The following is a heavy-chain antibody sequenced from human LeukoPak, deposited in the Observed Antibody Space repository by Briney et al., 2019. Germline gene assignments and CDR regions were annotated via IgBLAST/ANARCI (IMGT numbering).Heavy chain of an antibody. V-gene: IGHV1-3*01. D-gene: IGHD2-2*01. CDR1: GYTFTSYA. CDR2: INAGNGNT. CDR3: ATDPGEIVPAAKGPRGDYCYGMDV. J-gene: IGHJ6*02. Sequence: ASVKVSCKASGYTFTSYAIHWVRQAPGQRLEWMGWINAGNGNTKYSQKFQGRVTITRDTSASTAYMELSSLRSDDTAVYYCATDPGEIVPAAKGPRGDYCYGMDVWGQGTTVTVSS.